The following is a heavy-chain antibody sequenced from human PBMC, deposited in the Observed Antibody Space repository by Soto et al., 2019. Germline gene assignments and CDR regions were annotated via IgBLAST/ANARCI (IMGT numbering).Heavy chain of an antibody. CDR3: ARENVGASAFDI. J-gene: IGHJ3*02. CDR1: GFTFSSYA. Sequence: GGSLRLSCAASGFTFSSYAMHWVRQAPGKGLEWVAVISYDGSNKYYADSVKGRFTISRDNSKNTLYLQMNSLRAEDTAVYYCARENVGASAFDIWGQGTMVTVSS. V-gene: IGHV3-30-3*01. D-gene: IGHD1-26*01. CDR2: ISYDGSNK.